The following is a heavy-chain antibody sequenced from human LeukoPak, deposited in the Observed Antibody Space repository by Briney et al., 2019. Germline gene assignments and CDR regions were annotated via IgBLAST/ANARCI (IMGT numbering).Heavy chain of an antibody. CDR3: ARGGILGGDFWSGYYSYYYYGMDV. J-gene: IGHJ6*02. D-gene: IGHD3-3*01. V-gene: IGHV1-8*01. Sequence: ASVKVSCKASGYTFTSYDINWVRQATGQGLEWMGWMNPNSGNTGYAQKFQGRVTMTRNTSLSTAYMELSSLRSEDTAVYYCARGGILGGDFWSGYYSYYYYGMDVWGQGTTVTVSS. CDR1: GYTFTSYD. CDR2: MNPNSGNT.